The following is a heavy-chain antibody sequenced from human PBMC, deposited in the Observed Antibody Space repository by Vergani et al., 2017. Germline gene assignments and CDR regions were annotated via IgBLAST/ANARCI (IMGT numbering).Heavy chain of an antibody. D-gene: IGHD2-21*02. CDR2: IGKDGINT. CDR1: GFTLSNFG. V-gene: IGHV3-30*02. CDR3: AKYLRDSTDGLPDS. Sequence: QVQLVESAGGVVQPGGSLRLPCAASGFTLSNFGMHWIRQAPGKALEWMAYIGKDGINTRYRDAVKGRFTVSRDNSKDILYLQIDSLRSEDTALYYCAKYLRDSTDGLPDSWGPGTLVIVP. J-gene: IGHJ4*02.